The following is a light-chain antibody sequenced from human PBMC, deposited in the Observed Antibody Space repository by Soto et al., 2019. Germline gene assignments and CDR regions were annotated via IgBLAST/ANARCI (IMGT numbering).Light chain of an antibody. CDR3: QQYNSYPWT. V-gene: IGKV1-5*03. CDR1: QSISSW. CDR2: KAS. Sequence: DIQMTQSPSTLSASVGDRVTITCRASQSISSWLAWYQQKPGKAPKLLIYKASSLESGVPSRFTGSGSGTEFTLTISSLQPDDFATYYCQQYNSYPWTFCQGTKVDIX. J-gene: IGKJ1*01.